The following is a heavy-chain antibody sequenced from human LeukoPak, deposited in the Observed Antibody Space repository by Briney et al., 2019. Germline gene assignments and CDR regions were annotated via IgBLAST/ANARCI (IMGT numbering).Heavy chain of an antibody. CDR3: ASGVRGSYSSAQGDYFDY. V-gene: IGHV4-39*07. D-gene: IGHD1-26*01. Sequence: SETLSLTCTVSGGSISSSSYYWGWIRQPPGKGLEWIGGIYYSGSTYYNPSLKSRVTISVDTSKNQFSLKLSSVTAADTAVYYCASGVRGSYSSAQGDYFDYWGQGTLVTVSS. CDR2: IYYSGST. J-gene: IGHJ4*02. CDR1: GGSISSSSYY.